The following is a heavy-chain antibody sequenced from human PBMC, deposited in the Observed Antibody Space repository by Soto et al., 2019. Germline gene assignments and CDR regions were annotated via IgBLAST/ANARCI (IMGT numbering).Heavy chain of an antibody. CDR1: GGTFSSYA. Sequence: SVKVSCKASGGTFSSYASSWVRHAPGQGLEWMGGIIPIFGTANYAQKFQGRVTITADESTSTAYMELSSLRSEDTAVYYCARMGSTIGQTDYWGQGTLVTVSS. CDR3: ARMGSTIGQTDY. V-gene: IGHV1-69*13. J-gene: IGHJ4*02. CDR2: IIPIFGTA. D-gene: IGHD2-8*01.